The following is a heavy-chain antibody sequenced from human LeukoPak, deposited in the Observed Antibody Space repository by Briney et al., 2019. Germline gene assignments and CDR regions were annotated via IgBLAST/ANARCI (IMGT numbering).Heavy chain of an antibody. CDR1: GYTFTSYD. J-gene: IGHJ4*02. CDR2: MNPNSGNT. D-gene: IGHD2-2*01. V-gene: IGHV1-8*01. Sequence: GASVKVSCKASGYTFTSYDINWVRQATGQGLEWMGWMNPNSGNTGYAQKFQGRVTMTRNTSISTAYMELSSLRSEDTAVYYCARPTLCSSTSCYYFDYWGQGTLVTVSS. CDR3: ARPTLCSSTSCYYFDY.